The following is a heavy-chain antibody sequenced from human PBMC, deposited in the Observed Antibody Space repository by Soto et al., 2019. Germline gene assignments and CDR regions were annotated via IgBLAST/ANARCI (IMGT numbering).Heavy chain of an antibody. D-gene: IGHD5-12*01. V-gene: IGHV1-18*01. CDR2: ISTYSGDT. Sequence: ASVKVCGKASGYTFCTYYISWVRQAPGQGLEWMGWISTYSGDTKYAQTFQGRVTMTTDTSTTTAYLELRSLRSDDTAVYYCARHHGPTTSENWFDPWGQGTLVTVSS. CDR3: ARHHGPTTSENWFDP. CDR1: GYTFCTYY. J-gene: IGHJ5*02.